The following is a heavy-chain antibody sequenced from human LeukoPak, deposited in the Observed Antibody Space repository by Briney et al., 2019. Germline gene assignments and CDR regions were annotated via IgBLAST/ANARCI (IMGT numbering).Heavy chain of an antibody. J-gene: IGHJ6*03. CDR3: AREGRRPPYYYYYMDV. CDR1: GFKFSDYY. CDR2: ISSSGDSI. V-gene: IGHV3-11*01. Sequence: GGSLRLSCAASGFKFSDYYMTWIRQAPGKGLEWVSYISSSGDSIYYADSVEGRFTISRDNAKNSLYLQMNSLRAEDTAVYYCAREGRRPPYYYYYMDVWGKGTTVTISS.